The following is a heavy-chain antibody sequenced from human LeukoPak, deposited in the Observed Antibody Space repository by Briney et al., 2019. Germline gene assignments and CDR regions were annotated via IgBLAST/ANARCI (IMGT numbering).Heavy chain of an antibody. Sequence: GGSLGLSCAAAGFAFSRNALSWVRQAPGEGLDWVSSISVSSTTYYLDSVKGRFTISRDNSNNALFLQMNSLRAEDTALYYCAKCNLDNCREGFHIWGQGTMVTVSS. D-gene: IGHD1-1*01. CDR3: AKCNLDNCREGFHI. V-gene: IGHV3-23*01. J-gene: IGHJ3*02. CDR1: GFAFSRNA. CDR2: ISVSSTT.